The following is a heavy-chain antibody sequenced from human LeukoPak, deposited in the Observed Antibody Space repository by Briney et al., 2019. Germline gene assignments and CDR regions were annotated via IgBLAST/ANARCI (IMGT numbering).Heavy chain of an antibody. Sequence: SETLSLTCAVSGGSISSYYWSWIRQPPGKGLGWIAYISDIGSINYNPSLKSRVTISLDTSKNQFSLKLSSVTAADTAVYYCAGHHPRNTVDFWGQGTLVTVSS. J-gene: IGHJ4*02. CDR3: AGHHPRNTVDF. CDR2: ISDIGSI. CDR1: GGSISSYY. V-gene: IGHV4-59*08. D-gene: IGHD2-8*02.